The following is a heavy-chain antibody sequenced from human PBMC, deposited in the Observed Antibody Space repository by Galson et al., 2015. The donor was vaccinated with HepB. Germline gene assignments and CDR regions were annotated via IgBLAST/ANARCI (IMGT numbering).Heavy chain of an antibody. V-gene: IGHV3-11*01. CDR1: GFTFNDYY. J-gene: IGHJ4*02. Sequence: SLRLSCAASGFTFNDYYMGWIRQAPGKGLEWVSYISSRATTIYYADSVKGRFTISRDNAKNSLYLQMNSLRAEDTAVYYCARDRSSVGYFDSWGQGTLVTVSS. D-gene: IGHD6-6*01. CDR2: ISSRATTI. CDR3: ARDRSSVGYFDS.